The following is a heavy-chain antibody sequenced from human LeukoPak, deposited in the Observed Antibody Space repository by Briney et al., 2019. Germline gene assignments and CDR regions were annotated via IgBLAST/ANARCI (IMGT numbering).Heavy chain of an antibody. CDR2: IYYSGST. CDR1: GGSLSRYY. D-gene: IGHD3-22*01. J-gene: IGHJ4*02. Sequence: KPSETPSLTCTVPGGSLSRYYWRWIRQPPREGPGGVGYIYYSGSTNYNPSLKSRVTISVDTSKNQFSLKLSSVTAADTAVYYCARSRPTYYYDSSGTNFDYWGQGTLVTVSS. V-gene: IGHV4-59*08. CDR3: ARSRPTYYYDSSGTNFDY.